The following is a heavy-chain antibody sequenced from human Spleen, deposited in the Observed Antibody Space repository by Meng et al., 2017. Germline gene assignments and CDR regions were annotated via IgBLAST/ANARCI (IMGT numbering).Heavy chain of an antibody. Sequence: GESLKISCAASGFTFSSYWMHWVRQAPGKGLVWVSRINTDGGTACYADSVKSRCTISRDNSKNTFYLLMNSLRAEDTAEYYCTNDAGCIPGTMFDYWGQGTLVTVSS. D-gene: IGHD1-1*01. CDR1: GFTFSSYW. CDR2: INTDGGTA. V-gene: IGHV3-74*01. J-gene: IGHJ4*02. CDR3: TNDAGCIPGTMFDY.